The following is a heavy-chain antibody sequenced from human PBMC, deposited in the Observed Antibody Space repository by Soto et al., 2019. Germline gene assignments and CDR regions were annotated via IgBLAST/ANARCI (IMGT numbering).Heavy chain of an antibody. CDR3: ARDRSNGAFDF. CDR2: VYYSGST. D-gene: IGHD3-10*01. J-gene: IGHJ4*02. Sequence: QVQLQESGPGLVKPSQTLSLTCTVSGGSISSGGYYWSWIRQHPGKGLEWIGYVYYSGSTYYNPSLQSRVTISVDTPKNQFSLKLNSVTAADTAVYYCARDRSNGAFDFWGQGTLVTVSS. V-gene: IGHV4-31*03. CDR1: GGSISSGGYY.